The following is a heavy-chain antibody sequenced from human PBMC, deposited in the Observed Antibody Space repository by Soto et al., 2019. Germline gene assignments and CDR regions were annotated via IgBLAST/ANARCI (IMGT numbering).Heavy chain of an antibody. V-gene: IGHV3-23*01. CDR2: ISAGGGDK. CDR1: GFTFSTYG. CDR3: AKVLWYSSTYFYFDY. J-gene: IGHJ4*02. Sequence: EVQLLASGGGLVQPGGSLRLSCAASGFTFSTYGMSWVRQTPGKGLEWVSGISAGGGDKYYKTSVKGRFTISRDSSKNTLYLQMSSLRAEDTAVYYCAKVLWYSSTYFYFDYWGQGALVTVSS. D-gene: IGHD6-13*01.